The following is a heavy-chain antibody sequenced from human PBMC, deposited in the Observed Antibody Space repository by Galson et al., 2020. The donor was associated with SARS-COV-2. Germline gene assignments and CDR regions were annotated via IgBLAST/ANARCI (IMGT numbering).Heavy chain of an antibody. D-gene: IGHD3-22*01. V-gene: IGHV4-31*03. CDR2: IYYSGST. J-gene: IGHJ6*02. CDR3: ARGNNYYDGSGFGLYPIMGMDG. Sequence: ASETLSLTCTVSGGSISSGGYYWSWIRQHPGKGLEWIGYIYYSGSTYYNPSLKSRVTISVDTSKNQFSLKLSSVTAADTSVYYCARGNNYYDGSGFGLYPIMGMDGWGQGTTVTVSS. CDR1: GGSISSGGYY.